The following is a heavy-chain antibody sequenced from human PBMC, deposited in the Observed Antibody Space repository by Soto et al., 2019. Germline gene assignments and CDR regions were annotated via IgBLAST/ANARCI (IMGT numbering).Heavy chain of an antibody. J-gene: IGHJ5*02. Sequence: QVQLVQSGAEVKKPGSSVKVSCKASGGTFSSYASSWVRQAPGQGLEWMGGIIPIFGTANYAQKFQGRVTITADKSTSTAYMELSSLRSEDTAVYYCARVQGDIVVVPAAIQRGWFDPWGQGTLVTVSS. D-gene: IGHD2-2*02. CDR2: IIPIFGTA. CDR1: GGTFSSYA. V-gene: IGHV1-69*06. CDR3: ARVQGDIVVVPAAIQRGWFDP.